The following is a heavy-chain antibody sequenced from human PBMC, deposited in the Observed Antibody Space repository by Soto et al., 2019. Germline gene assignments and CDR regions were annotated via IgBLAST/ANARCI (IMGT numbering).Heavy chain of an antibody. D-gene: IGHD3-3*01. CDR1: GYTFTSYY. Sequence: ASVKVSCKASGYTFTSYYMHWVRQAPGQGLEWMGIINPSGGSTSYAQKFQGRVTMTRDTSTSTVYMELSSLRSEDTAVYYCARVSGITIFGVVSPYGMDVWGQGTTVTVSS. CDR3: ARVSGITIFGVVSPYGMDV. V-gene: IGHV1-46*01. CDR2: INPSGGST. J-gene: IGHJ6*02.